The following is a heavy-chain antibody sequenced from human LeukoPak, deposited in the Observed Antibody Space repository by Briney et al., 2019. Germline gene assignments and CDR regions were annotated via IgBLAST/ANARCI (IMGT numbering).Heavy chain of an antibody. V-gene: IGHV3-23*01. CDR3: AKGPRVTMIVVVIPTFDY. CDR2: ISGSGGST. CDR1: GFTFSSYA. D-gene: IGHD3-22*01. J-gene: IGHJ4*02. Sequence: PGGSLRLSCAASGFTFSSYATSWVRQAPGKGLEWVSAISGSGGSTYYADSVKGRFTISRDNSKNTLYLQMNSLRAEDTAAYYCAKGPRVTMIVVVIPTFDYWGQGTLVTVSS.